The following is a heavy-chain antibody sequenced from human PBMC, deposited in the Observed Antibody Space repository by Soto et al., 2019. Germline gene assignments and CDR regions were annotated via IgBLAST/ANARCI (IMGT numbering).Heavy chain of an antibody. CDR3: ARADGGNRFDY. V-gene: IGHV1-46*01. J-gene: IGHJ4*02. D-gene: IGHD2-15*01. Sequence: QVQLVQSGVEVKKPGASVKVSCKASGYTFTNYYIHWVRQAPGQGLEWMGIIHPSGGTATYAQKFQGRVSLARDPSTGTVYMELSSLRSEDTAVYYCARADGGNRFDYWGQGTLVTVSS. CDR2: IHPSGGTA. CDR1: GYTFTNYY.